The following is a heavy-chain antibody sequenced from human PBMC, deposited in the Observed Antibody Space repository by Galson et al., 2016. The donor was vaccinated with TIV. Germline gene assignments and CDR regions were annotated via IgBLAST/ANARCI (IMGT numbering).Heavy chain of an antibody. CDR1: GASISNYF. CDR2: VYYTGSTNNIPSLT. D-gene: IGHD4-17*01. V-gene: IGHV4-59*12. Sequence: SETLSLTCTVSGASISNYFWTWIRQPPGNGLEWIGYVYYTGSTNNIPSLTNYNPSLKSRVTISLDTSKNQFSLKVNSVTAADTAVYYCMREGSTVTMHHYFGVDVWGQGTTVIVSS. CDR3: MREGSTVTMHHYFGVDV. J-gene: IGHJ6*01.